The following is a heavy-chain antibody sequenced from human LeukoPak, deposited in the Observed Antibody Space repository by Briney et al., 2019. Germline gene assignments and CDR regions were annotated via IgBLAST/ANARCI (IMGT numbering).Heavy chain of an antibody. CDR3: AREQLTYYYDSSGYYYAD. D-gene: IGHD3-22*01. Sequence: SETLSLTGTVSGGSISSYCWSWIRQPPGKGLEWIGYIYYSGSTNYNPSLKSRVTISVDTSKNQFSLKLSSVTAADTAVYYCAREQLTYYYDSSGYYYADWGQGTLVTVSS. CDR2: IYYSGST. J-gene: IGHJ4*02. CDR1: GGSISSYC. V-gene: IGHV4-59*01.